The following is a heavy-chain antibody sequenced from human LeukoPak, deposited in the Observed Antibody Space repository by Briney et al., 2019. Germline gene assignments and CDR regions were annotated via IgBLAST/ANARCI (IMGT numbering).Heavy chain of an antibody. J-gene: IGHJ6*03. CDR3: ARLSKDSSGYFSYYYYMDV. D-gene: IGHD3-22*01. V-gene: IGHV4-34*01. Sequence: SETLSLTCAVYGGSFSGYYWSWIRQPPGKGLEWIGEINHSGSTNYNPSLKSRVTISVDTSKNQFSLKLSSVTAADTAVYYCARLSKDSSGYFSYYYYMDVWGKGTTVTISS. CDR2: INHSGST. CDR1: GGSFSGYY.